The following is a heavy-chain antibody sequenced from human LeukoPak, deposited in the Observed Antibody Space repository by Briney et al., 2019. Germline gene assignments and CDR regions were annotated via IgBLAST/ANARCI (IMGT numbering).Heavy chain of an antibody. V-gene: IGHV4-30-2*01. CDR1: VGSMSSRCYC. Sequence: PSESLSLTCAVSVGSMSSRCYCWSWIRPPPGKGLEWIGYIYHSGSTYYNPSLKSRVTISVDRSKNQFSLKLSSVTAADTAVYYCARGGYFDGIDYWGQGTLVTVSS. D-gene: IGHD3-9*01. CDR3: ARGGYFDGIDY. CDR2: IYHSGST. J-gene: IGHJ4*02.